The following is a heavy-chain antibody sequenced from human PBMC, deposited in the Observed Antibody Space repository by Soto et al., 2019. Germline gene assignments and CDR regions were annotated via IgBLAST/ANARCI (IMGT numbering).Heavy chain of an antibody. V-gene: IGHV1-18*01. Sequence: QAQLVQSGAEVKKPGASVNISCKASGYTFTNYGFIWVRQAPGHGLEWVGWISPYNGKTEYAQNLKSRVTMTRDKPTSTAYMELRSLRSDDTAVYYCARDIYGGNCCDAFDIWGQGTMVTVSS. CDR2: ISPYNGKT. CDR3: ARDIYGGNCCDAFDI. CDR1: GYTFTNYG. D-gene: IGHD2-15*01. J-gene: IGHJ3*02.